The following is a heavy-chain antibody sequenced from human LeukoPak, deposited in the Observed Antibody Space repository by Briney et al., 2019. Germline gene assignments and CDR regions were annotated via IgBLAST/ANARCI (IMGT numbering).Heavy chain of an antibody. CDR1: GGSISGYY. J-gene: IGHJ4*02. D-gene: IGHD6-6*01. CDR2: IYYSGST. Sequence: PSETLSLTCSVSGGSISGYYWNWIRQPPGKRLEFIGYIYYSGSTNYNPSLKSRVAISVDTSKNQFSLKLSSVTAADTAVYYCARDMERDDSSGLYWGQGTLVTVSS. V-gene: IGHV4-59*01. CDR3: ARDMERDDSSGLY.